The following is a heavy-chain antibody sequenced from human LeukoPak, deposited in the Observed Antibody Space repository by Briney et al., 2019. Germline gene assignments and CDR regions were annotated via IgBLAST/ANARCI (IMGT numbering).Heavy chain of an antibody. J-gene: IGHJ6*02. D-gene: IGHD2-21*01. CDR2: INPNSGGT. CDR1: GYTFTGYY. V-gene: IGHV1-2*02. CDR3: ARDKYCGGDCYYGMDV. Sequence: GASVKVSCKASGYTFTGYYMHWVRQAPGQGLEWVGWINPNSGGTNYAQKFQGRVTMTRDTSISTAYMELSRLRSDDTAVYYCARDKYCGGDCYYGMDVWGQGTTVTVSS.